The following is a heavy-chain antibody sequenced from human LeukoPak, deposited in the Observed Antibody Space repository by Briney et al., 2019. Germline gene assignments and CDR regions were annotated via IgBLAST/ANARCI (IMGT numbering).Heavy chain of an antibody. CDR2: IYSGGST. V-gene: IGHV3-53*01. CDR3: ASQWLRGPFDY. J-gene: IGHJ4*02. CDR1: GFTFSDYY. D-gene: IGHD5-12*01. Sequence: PGGSLRLSCAASGFTFSDYYMSWIRQAPGKGLEWVSVIYSGGSTYYADSVKGRFTISRDNSKNTLYLQMNSLRAEDTAVYYCASQWLRGPFDYWGQGTLVTVSS.